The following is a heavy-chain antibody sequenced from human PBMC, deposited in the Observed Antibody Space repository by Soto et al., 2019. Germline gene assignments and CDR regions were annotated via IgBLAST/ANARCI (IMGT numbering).Heavy chain of an antibody. CDR2: ISYDGSNK. J-gene: IGHJ6*02. V-gene: IGHV3-30-3*01. D-gene: IGHD6-6*01. CDR3: ARVAAYGFYYYYYGMDV. Sequence: GGSLRLSCAASGFTFSSYAMHWVRQAPGKGLEWVAVISYDGSNKYYADSVKGRFTISRDNSKNTLYLQMNSLRAEDTAVYYCARVAAYGFYYYYYGMDVWGQGTTVTVSS. CDR1: GFTFSSYA.